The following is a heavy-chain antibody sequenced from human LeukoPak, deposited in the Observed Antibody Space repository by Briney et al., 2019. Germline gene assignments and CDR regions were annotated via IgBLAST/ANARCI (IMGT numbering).Heavy chain of an antibody. J-gene: IGHJ4*02. CDR1: GFTFSSYW. CDR2: ISIDGSST. V-gene: IGHV3-74*01. Sequence: GGSLRLSCAASGFTFSSYWMHWVRQAPGEGLVWVSRISIDGSSTSYADSVKGRFTISRDDAKNSLYLQMNSLRDEDTAVFYCVARGLSSDYWGQGTLVTVSS. CDR3: VARGLSSDY.